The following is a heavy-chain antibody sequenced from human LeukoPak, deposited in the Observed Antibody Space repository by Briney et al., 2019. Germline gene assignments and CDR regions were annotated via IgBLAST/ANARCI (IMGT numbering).Heavy chain of an antibody. V-gene: IGHV1-2*02. CDR1: GYTFTGYY. Sequence: ASVKVSCKASGYTFTGYYMHWVRQAPGQGLEWMGWINPNSGGTNYAQKFQGRVTMTRDTPISTAYMELSRLRSDDTAVYYCARDTAIFGVANYYMDVWGKGTTVTVSS. CDR2: INPNSGGT. CDR3: ARDTAIFGVANYYMDV. D-gene: IGHD3-3*01. J-gene: IGHJ6*03.